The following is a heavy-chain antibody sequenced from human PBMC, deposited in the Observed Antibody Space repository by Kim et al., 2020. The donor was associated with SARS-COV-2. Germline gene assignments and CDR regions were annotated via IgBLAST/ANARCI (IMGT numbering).Heavy chain of an antibody. CDR1: GFTFSSYA. D-gene: IGHD2-2*01. CDR3: AKRDQPYYYYYYGMDV. CDR2: ISGSGGST. V-gene: IGHV3-23*01. J-gene: IGHJ6*02. Sequence: GGSLRLSCAASGFTFSSYAMSWVRQAPGKGLEWVSAISGSGGSTYYADSVKGRFTISRDNSKNTLYLQMNSLRADDTAVYYCAKRDQPYYYYYYGMDVWGQGTTVTVSS.